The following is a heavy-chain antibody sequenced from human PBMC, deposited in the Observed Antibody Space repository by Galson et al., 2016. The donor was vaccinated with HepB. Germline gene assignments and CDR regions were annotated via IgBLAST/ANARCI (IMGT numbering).Heavy chain of an antibody. CDR3: ANLIAAAGIRYPWLYAMDV. D-gene: IGHD6-13*01. CDR2: ISYDENNK. J-gene: IGHJ6*02. V-gene: IGHV3-30*18. Sequence: SLRLSCAASGFTFSSYGMHWVRQAPGKGLEWVSVISYDENNKYYADSVKGRFTISRDNSKNTLYLQMNALRVEDTAVYYCANLIAAAGIRYPWLYAMDVRGQGTTVTISS. CDR1: GFTFSSYG.